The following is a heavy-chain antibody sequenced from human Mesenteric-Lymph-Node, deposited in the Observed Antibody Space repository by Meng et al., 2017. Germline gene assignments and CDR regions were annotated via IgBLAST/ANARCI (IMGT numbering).Heavy chain of an antibody. CDR1: GGSVSSGGYY. CDR3: ARVSSGWDYFDY. Sequence: QVQLQESGPGLVKPSQTPALTCTVPGGSVSSGGYYWTWIRQHPGKGLEWFGHIYYSGSTFYNPSLKRRVIISIDTSKNQFSLNLRSVTAADTAVYYCARVSSGWDYFDYWGQGTLVTVSS. V-gene: IGHV4-31*03. J-gene: IGHJ4*02. D-gene: IGHD6-19*01. CDR2: IYYSGST.